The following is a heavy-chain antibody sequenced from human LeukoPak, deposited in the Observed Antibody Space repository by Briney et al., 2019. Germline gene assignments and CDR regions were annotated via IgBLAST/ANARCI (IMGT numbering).Heavy chain of an antibody. Sequence: GGSLRLSCAASGFTFSSYEMNWVRQAPGKGLEWVTYISSSGSTIYYADSVKGRFTISRDNAKNSLYLQMNSLRAEDTAVYYCAREPGPYYYYMDVWGKGTTVTVSS. V-gene: IGHV3-48*03. CDR3: AREPGPYYYYMDV. CDR2: ISSSGSTI. CDR1: GFTFSSYE. D-gene: IGHD1-14*01. J-gene: IGHJ6*03.